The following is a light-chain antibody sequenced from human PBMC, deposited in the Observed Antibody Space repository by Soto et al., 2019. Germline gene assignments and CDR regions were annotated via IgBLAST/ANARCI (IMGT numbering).Light chain of an antibody. J-gene: IGLJ1*01. CDR3: ASYAGTKLFV. CDR1: SSDVGFYNF. V-gene: IGLV2-8*01. Sequence: QSALTQPPSASVSPGQPLTISCTGTSSDVGFYNFVSWYQQRPGKAPKLVIYEVTKRPSGVPDRFSGSKSGSTASLTVSGLQADDEADYYCASYAGTKLFVFGSGTKVTVL. CDR2: EVT.